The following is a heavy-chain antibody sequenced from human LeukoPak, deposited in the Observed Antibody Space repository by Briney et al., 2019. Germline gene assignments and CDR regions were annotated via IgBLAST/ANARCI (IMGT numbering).Heavy chain of an antibody. CDR1: GFTLSEFG. CDR3: ANQYYYDSSGYYSGAY. CDR2: IRYDGYKK. J-gene: IGHJ4*02. Sequence: PGGSQRLSCAASGFTLSEFGMHWVRQAPGKGLEWITFIRYDGYKKHYIGSVKGRFTISRDNSKNTLYLQMNSLRAEDTAVYYCANQYYYDSSGYYSGAYWGQGTLVTVSS. D-gene: IGHD3-22*01. V-gene: IGHV3-30*02.